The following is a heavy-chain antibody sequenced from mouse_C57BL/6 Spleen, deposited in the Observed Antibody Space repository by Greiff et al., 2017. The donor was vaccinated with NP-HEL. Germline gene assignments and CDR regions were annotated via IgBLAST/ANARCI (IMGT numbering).Heavy chain of an antibody. V-gene: IGHV5-17*01. CDR1: GFTFSDYG. Sequence: EVQVVESGGGLVKPGGSLKLSCAASGFTFSDYGMHWVRQAPEKGLEWVGDISSGSSNIYYEDTVKGRFTISRDNAKNTLFLQMTSLMSEDTAMYYCARGGNPLFDYWGQGTTLTVSS. D-gene: IGHD2-1*01. CDR2: ISSGSSNI. CDR3: ARGGNPLFDY. J-gene: IGHJ2*01.